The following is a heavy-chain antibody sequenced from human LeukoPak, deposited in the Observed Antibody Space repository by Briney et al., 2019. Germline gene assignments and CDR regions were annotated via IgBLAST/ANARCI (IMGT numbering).Heavy chain of an antibody. CDR1: GYTFTGYY. CDR2: INPNSGGT. V-gene: IGHV1-2*04. Sequence: ASVKVSCKASGYTFTGYYMHWVRQAPGQGLEWMGWINPNSGGTNYAQKFQGWVTMTRDTSISTAYMELSSLRSEDTAVYYCARGMYYDFWSGRDAFDIWGQGTMVTVSS. CDR3: ARGMYYDFWSGRDAFDI. J-gene: IGHJ3*02. D-gene: IGHD3-3*01.